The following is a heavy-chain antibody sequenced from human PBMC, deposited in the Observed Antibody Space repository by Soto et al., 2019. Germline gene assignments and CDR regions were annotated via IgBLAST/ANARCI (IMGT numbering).Heavy chain of an antibody. CDR3: TRYTYTSRYSYFGMDV. V-gene: IGHV3-49*03. D-gene: IGHD2-2*01. CDR2: IRSKAYGETT. CDR1: GFTFGDYA. Sequence: GGSLRLSCTCFGFTFGDYAISWSRQAPGKGLEWVGVIRSKAYGETTDYGASVKGRFTILRDDSKSIAYLQLNSLQSEDTGVYYSTRYTYTSRYSYFGMDVWGHGTAVTVSS. J-gene: IGHJ6*02.